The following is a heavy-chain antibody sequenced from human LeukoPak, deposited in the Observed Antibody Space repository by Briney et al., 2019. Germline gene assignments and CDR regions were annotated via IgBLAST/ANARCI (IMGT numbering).Heavy chain of an antibody. CDR1: GFTFSSYG. J-gene: IGHJ5*02. V-gene: IGHV3-48*02. Sequence: GGSLRLSCAASGFTFSSYGMHWVRQAPGKGLEWVSYISSSSSTIYYADSVKGRFTISRDNAKNSLYLQMNSLRDEDTAVYYCARDRGYSSSPSNWFDPWGQGTLVTVSS. CDR2: ISSSSSTI. D-gene: IGHD6-13*01. CDR3: ARDRGYSSSPSNWFDP.